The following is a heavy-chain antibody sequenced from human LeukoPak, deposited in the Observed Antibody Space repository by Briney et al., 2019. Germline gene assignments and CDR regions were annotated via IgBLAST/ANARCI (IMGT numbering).Heavy chain of an antibody. CDR1: GGTFSSYA. CDR3: ARGGPLGVVTHHFDF. Sequence: ASVKVSCKASGGTFSSYAISWVRQAPGQGLEWMGRIIPVLNIANYAQKFQGRVTITADKSTRTAYMELSSLRSEDTAVYYCARGGPLGVVTHHFDFWGQGTLVTVSS. D-gene: IGHD3-3*01. V-gene: IGHV1-69*04. J-gene: IGHJ4*02. CDR2: IIPVLNIA.